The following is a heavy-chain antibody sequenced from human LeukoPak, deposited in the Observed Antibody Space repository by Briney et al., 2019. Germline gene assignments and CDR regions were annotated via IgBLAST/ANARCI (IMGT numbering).Heavy chain of an antibody. CDR1: GGSISSYY. CDR2: IYYSGST. CDR3: ARRGGGRVGSGSYWYFDY. V-gene: IGHV4-59*08. J-gene: IGHJ4*02. Sequence: PSETLSLTCTVSGGSISSYYWSWIRQPPGKGLEWIGYIYYSGSTKYNPSLKSRVTISVDTSKNQFSLKLGSVTAADTAVYYCARRGGGRVGSGSYWYFDYWGQGTLVTVSS. D-gene: IGHD3-10*01.